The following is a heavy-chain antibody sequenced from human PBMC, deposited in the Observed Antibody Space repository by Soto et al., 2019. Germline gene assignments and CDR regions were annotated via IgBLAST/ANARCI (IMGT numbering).Heavy chain of an antibody. J-gene: IGHJ4*02. CDR3: SKDSGGLQSYFDY. Sequence: EVQLVESGGGLVQPGRSLRLSCAASGFTFDDYAMHWVRQAPGKGLEWVSGISWNSGSIGYADSVKGRFTISRDNAKNSLYLQMNSLRAEDTALYYCSKDSGGLQSYFDYWGQGTLVTVSS. CDR2: ISWNSGSI. CDR1: GFTFDDYA. D-gene: IGHD4-4*01. V-gene: IGHV3-9*01.